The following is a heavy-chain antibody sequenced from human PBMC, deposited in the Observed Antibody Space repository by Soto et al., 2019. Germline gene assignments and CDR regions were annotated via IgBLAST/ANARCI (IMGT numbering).Heavy chain of an antibody. CDR2: ISASGAST. CDR1: GFTFSIYA. Sequence: EVQLLQSGGDLVQPGGSLRLSCAASGFTFSIYAMSWVRQAPGKGLVWVSGISASGASTSHADSVKGRFTISRDNSKNTLYLQMNSLRAEYTAVYYCASDGVVRHDYGDYGDYWGQGTLVTVSS. CDR3: ASDGVVRHDYGDYGDY. J-gene: IGHJ4*02. D-gene: IGHD4-17*01. V-gene: IGHV3-23*01.